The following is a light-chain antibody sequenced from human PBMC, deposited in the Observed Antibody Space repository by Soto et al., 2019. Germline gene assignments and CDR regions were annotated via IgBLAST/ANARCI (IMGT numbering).Light chain of an antibody. CDR2: GAS. J-gene: IGKJ2*02. CDR1: RSVTSNF. Sequence: NELTQSPGTLSLSPGERATLSCRASRSVTSNFVAWYQQKPGQAPRLLVYGASTRAIDIPERFSGGGSGKDFSLTSNRLEPEDFAVYFCQQYGSSPRWTFGQGTKVEIK. V-gene: IGKV3-20*01. CDR3: QQYGSSPRWT.